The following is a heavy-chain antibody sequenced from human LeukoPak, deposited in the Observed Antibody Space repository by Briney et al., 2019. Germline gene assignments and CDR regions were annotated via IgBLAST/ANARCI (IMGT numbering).Heavy chain of an antibody. CDR2: FYPGDSDT. V-gene: IGHV5-51*01. Sequence: GESLKISCKGSGYSFTSYWIGWVRQMPGKGLEWMGVFYPGDSDTRYSPSFQGQVTISADKSISTAYLQWSSLKASDTAMYYCARRGYSGYDLSGLDYWGQGTLVTVSS. CDR1: GYSFTSYW. CDR3: ARRGYSGYDLSGLDY. D-gene: IGHD5-12*01. J-gene: IGHJ4*02.